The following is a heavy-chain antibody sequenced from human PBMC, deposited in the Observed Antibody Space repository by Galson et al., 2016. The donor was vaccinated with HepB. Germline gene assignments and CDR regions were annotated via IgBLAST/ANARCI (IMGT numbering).Heavy chain of an antibody. Sequence: SLRLSCAASGFTFTDYPMTWVRQAPGTGLEWVSTVGTGHFTHYADSVKGRFIVSRDNAYNSLYLQMNSLRVEDTAVYYCVRGAGGYAPHFDYWGQGTLVTVSS. V-gene: IGHV3-69-1*01. CDR1: GFTFTDYP. CDR3: VRGAGGYAPHFDY. CDR2: VGTGHFT. J-gene: IGHJ4*02. D-gene: IGHD5-12*01.